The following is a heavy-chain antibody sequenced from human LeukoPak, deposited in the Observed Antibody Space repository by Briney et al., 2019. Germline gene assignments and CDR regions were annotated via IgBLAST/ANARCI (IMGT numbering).Heavy chain of an antibody. V-gene: IGHV3-23*01. J-gene: IGHJ4*02. CDR3: AKDRAPYLSYFDY. CDR2: TSGSTGTT. CDR1: GLTISSYI. Sequence: GCSMIFCNGAAGLTISSYIMSWGRRAAGKGLEWVPATSGSTGTTYSADPLKGRFTIYRDNSKNTLYLQMTSLRAEDTAVYYCAKDRAPYLSYFDYWGQGTLVTVSS.